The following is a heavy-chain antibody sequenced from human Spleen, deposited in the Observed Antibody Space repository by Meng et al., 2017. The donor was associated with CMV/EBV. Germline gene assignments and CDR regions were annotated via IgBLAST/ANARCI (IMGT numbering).Heavy chain of an antibody. Sequence: GESLKISCKASGYSFTSYWIGWVRQTPEKGLELMGVMYPGDSDTRYSPSFQGQVTISADTSITTAYLQWSGLKASDTATYYCARRGDWNYLYWGQGTLVTVSS. J-gene: IGHJ4*02. CDR3: ARRGDWNYLY. CDR1: GYSFTSYW. D-gene: IGHD1-7*01. V-gene: IGHV5-51*01. CDR2: MYPGDSDT.